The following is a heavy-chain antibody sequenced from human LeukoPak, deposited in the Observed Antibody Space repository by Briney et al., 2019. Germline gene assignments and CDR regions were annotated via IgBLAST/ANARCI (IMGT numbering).Heavy chain of an antibody. D-gene: IGHD3-16*01. V-gene: IGHV4-4*02. Sequence: SGTLSLTCDVAGGSTSNTNWWSWVRQPPGQGLEWIGEVSLAGQTNYNPSLNGRVTMSLDESSNQLSLKLTSVTAADTAIYYCSRESGAVCPFGNWDQGTLVIVPS. J-gene: IGHJ4*02. CDR1: GGSTSNTNW. CDR2: VSLAGQT. CDR3: SRESGAVCPFGN.